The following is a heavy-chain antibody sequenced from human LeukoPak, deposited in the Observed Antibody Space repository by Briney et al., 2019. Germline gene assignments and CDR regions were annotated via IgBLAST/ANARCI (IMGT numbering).Heavy chain of an antibody. V-gene: IGHV3-30*02. CDR2: IGYSGTST. J-gene: IGHJ4*02. CDR1: GFSFSSFG. D-gene: IGHD2-8*02. CDR3: ARDLTGKYYIAY. Sequence: PGGSLRLSCAASGFSFSSFGMHWVRQAPGEGLEWVAYIGYSGTSTHYADSVKGRFTISRDNSKNTVHLQMNSLRAADTALYSCARDLTGKYYIAYWGQGTLVTVSS.